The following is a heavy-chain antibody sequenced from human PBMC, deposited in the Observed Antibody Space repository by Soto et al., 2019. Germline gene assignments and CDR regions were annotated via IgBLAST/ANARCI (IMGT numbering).Heavy chain of an antibody. Sequence: GGSLRLSCAASGFAFSNFGIQWARQAPGKGLEWVASISYDGNIKYSADSVKGRFTISRDNSKNTLYLQMNSLRSEDTAVYFCARFWGPVTAAVDDYWGQGALVTSPQ. CDR1: GFAFSNFG. CDR2: ISYDGNIK. V-gene: IGHV3-30*03. CDR3: ARFWGPVTAAVDDY. J-gene: IGHJ4*02. D-gene: IGHD6-13*01.